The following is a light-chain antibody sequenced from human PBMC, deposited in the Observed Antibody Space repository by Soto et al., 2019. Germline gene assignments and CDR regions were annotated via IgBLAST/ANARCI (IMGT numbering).Light chain of an antibody. V-gene: IGKV3-20*01. CDR1: QSVSSATY. J-gene: IGKJ4*01. Sequence: EIVLTQSPGTLSLSPGERATLSCRASQSVSSATYLAWYQQKPGQPPRLLIYGASSRAADIPDRFSGSGSVTDFTLTISRLEPEDFAVYFCQQYGDSPLTFGGGTRVETK. CDR3: QQYGDSPLT. CDR2: GAS.